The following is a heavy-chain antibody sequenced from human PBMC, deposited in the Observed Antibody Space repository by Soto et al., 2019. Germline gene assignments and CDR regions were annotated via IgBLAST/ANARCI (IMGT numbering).Heavy chain of an antibody. J-gene: IGHJ6*02. CDR3: AREIDGYYCMDV. V-gene: IGHV1-69*12. CDR2: IIPMFGTA. Sequence: QVQLVQSGAEVKKPGSSVKVSCKVSGGTFSTDSISWVRQAPGQGLEWMGGIIPMFGTANNAQKFQGRVTITADESTSTAYMELSSLRSEDTAVYFCAREIDGYYCMDVWGQGTTVTVAS. CDR1: GGTFSTDS.